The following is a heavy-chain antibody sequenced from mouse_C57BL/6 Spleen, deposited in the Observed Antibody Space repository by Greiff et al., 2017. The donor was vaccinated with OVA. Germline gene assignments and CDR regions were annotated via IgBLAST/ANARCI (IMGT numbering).Heavy chain of an antibody. CDR3: AKWDYYDCSHYFDY. Sequence: EVQLQQSVAELVRPGASVKLSCTASGFNIKNTYMHWVKQRPEQGLEWIGRIDPANGNTKYAPEFQGKATITADTSSNTAYLQLSSLTSEDTAIYYCAKWDYYDCSHYFDYWGQGTTLTVSS. CDR1: GFNIKNTY. V-gene: IGHV14-3*01. J-gene: IGHJ2*01. D-gene: IGHD1-1*01. CDR2: IDPANGNT.